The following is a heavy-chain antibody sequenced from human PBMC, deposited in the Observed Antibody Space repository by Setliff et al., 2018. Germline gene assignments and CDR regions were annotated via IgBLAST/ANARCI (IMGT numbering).Heavy chain of an antibody. Sequence: PSETLSLTCTVSGGSISSYYWSWIRQPPGKGLEWIGYIYYSGSTNYNPSLKSRVTISVDTSKNQFSLKLSSVTAADTAVYYCARVAYPNGGSCRYFDNWGQGTLVTVSS. CDR3: ARVAYPNGGSCRYFDN. V-gene: IGHV4-59*01. CDR2: IYYSGST. CDR1: GGSISSYY. J-gene: IGHJ4*02. D-gene: IGHD2-15*01.